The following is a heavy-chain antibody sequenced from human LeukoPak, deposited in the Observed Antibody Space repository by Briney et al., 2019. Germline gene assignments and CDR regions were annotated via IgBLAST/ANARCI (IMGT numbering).Heavy chain of an antibody. V-gene: IGHV3-48*03. CDR3: ARWRYYYADY. J-gene: IGHJ4*02. CDR2: ISSSGSTI. D-gene: IGHD3-10*01. Sequence: SGGSLRLSCAASGFTFSSYEMNWVRQAPGKGLEWVSYISSSGSTIYYADSVKGRFTISRDNAKNSLYVQMNSLRAEDAAVYYCARWRYYYADYWGQGTLVTVSS. CDR1: GFTFSSYE.